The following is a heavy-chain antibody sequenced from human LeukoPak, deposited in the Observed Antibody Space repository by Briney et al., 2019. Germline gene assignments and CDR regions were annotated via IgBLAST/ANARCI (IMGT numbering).Heavy chain of an antibody. CDR2: VYHTGST. V-gene: IGHV4-38-2*02. D-gene: IGHD6-13*01. CDR1: GYSISYGYF. J-gene: IGHJ4*02. CDR3: ASLTRDGYHFEW. Sequence: KASETLSLTCTVSGYSISYGYFWAWIRQPPGKGLEWIGSVYHTGSTHYTPSFKSRVTISLDTSKNHFSLKLTSVTAADTAVYFCASLTRDGYHFEWWGRGTLVTVSS.